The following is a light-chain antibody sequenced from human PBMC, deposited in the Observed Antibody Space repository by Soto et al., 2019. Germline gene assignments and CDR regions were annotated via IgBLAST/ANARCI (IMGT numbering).Light chain of an antibody. Sequence: SYELTQPPSVSVSPGQTARITCSGDALPKQYAYWYQQKPGQAPVLVIYKDSERPSGIPERFSGSSSGTTVTLTISGVQAEDEADYYCLSADSSGTYRVFGGGTKLTVL. CDR3: LSADSSGTYRV. CDR1: ALPKQY. J-gene: IGLJ2*01. CDR2: KDS. V-gene: IGLV3-25*03.